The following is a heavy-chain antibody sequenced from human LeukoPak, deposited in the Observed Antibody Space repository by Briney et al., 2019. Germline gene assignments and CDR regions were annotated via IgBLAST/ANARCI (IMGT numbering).Heavy chain of an antibody. CDR3: ARDCPSRAYYYDSSGYSSLYY. D-gene: IGHD3-22*01. Sequence: SEKVSCKASGGTFSSYAIRWVRQAPGHGLEWMGEIFPIFGTAKYAQKCQGRVTITADESTSTACMELSSLRSEDTAVYYCARDCPSRAYYYDSSGYSSLYYWGQGTLVTVSS. V-gene: IGHV1-69*01. CDR1: GGTFSSYA. CDR2: IFPIFGTA. J-gene: IGHJ4*02.